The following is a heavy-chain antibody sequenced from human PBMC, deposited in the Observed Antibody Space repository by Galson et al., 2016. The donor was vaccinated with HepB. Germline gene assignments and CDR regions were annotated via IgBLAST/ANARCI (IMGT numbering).Heavy chain of an antibody. CDR2: INTAKGDT. Sequence: SVKVSCKASGYTFTAYAIHWVRQAPGQRLEWMAWINTAKGDTRYSQKLQGRVTLTRDTSATTASMELSSLRSEDTAVYYCARRLGGSYGNAFDIWGQGTLVTVSS. V-gene: IGHV1-3*04. CDR3: ARRLGGSYGNAFDI. CDR1: GYTFTAYA. D-gene: IGHD3-16*01. J-gene: IGHJ3*02.